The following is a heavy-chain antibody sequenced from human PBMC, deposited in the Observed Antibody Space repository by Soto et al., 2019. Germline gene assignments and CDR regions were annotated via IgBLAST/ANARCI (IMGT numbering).Heavy chain of an antibody. V-gene: IGHV4-39*01. CDR3: GRVVEGASRHTDFDS. D-gene: IGHD2-21*01. Sequence: SETLSLTCTVSGVSMHNSHSFWGWIRQPPGKGLEFIGNVYYSGGAHYNPSLKSRVAISVDTANNQVSLKMSSVTAADTAVYYCGRVVEGASRHTDFDSWGQGTLVTVSS. J-gene: IGHJ5*01. CDR2: VYYSGGA. CDR1: GVSMHNSHSF.